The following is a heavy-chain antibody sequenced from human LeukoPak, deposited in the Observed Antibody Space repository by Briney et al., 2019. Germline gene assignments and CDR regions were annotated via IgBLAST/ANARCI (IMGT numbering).Heavy chain of an antibody. Sequence: SVKVSYKASGGTFSSYAISWVRQAPGQGLEWMGRIIPILGIANYAQKFQGRVTITADKSTSTAYMELSSLRSEDTAVYYCAREDSYYDSSGRNWFDPWGQGTLVTVSS. D-gene: IGHD3-22*01. CDR1: GGTFSSYA. CDR3: AREDSYYDSSGRNWFDP. V-gene: IGHV1-69*04. J-gene: IGHJ5*02. CDR2: IIPILGIA.